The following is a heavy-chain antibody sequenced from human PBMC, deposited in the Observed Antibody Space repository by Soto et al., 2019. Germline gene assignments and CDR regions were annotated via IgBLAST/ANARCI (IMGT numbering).Heavy chain of an antibody. V-gene: IGHV3-23*01. CDR2: ISGRGGST. CDR1: GFTFSSYA. D-gene: IGHD3-10*01. Sequence: PGGSLRLSCAASGFTFSSYAMSWVRQAPGKGLEWVSAISGRGGSTYYADSVKGRFTISRDNSKNTLYLQMNSLRAEDTAVYYCAKGDRYGSGTYGYYYYLDVWGKGTTVTVSS. CDR3: AKGDRYGSGTYGYYYYLDV. J-gene: IGHJ6*03.